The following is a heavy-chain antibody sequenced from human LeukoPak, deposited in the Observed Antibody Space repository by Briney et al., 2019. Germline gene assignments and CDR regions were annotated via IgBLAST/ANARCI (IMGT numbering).Heavy chain of an antibody. J-gene: IGHJ4*02. CDR2: IYDSGST. CDR1: GGSISSYY. Sequence: PSETLSLTCSVSGGSISSYYWSWIRQPPGKGLEWIGYIYDSGSTNYNPSLKSRVTISVDTSKNQFSLNLMSVSAADTAVYYCAALGGGYDFSFDYWGQGSLVIVSS. CDR3: AALGGGYDFSFDY. V-gene: IGHV4-59*08. D-gene: IGHD5-12*01.